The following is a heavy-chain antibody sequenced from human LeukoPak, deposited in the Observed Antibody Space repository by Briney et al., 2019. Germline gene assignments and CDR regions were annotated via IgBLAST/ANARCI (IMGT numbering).Heavy chain of an antibody. CDR3: ARDPGGYCSGGSCFVPYYFDY. CDR1: GGTFSSYA. D-gene: IGHD2-15*01. CDR2: IIPIFGTA. V-gene: IGHV1-69*05. J-gene: IGHJ4*02. Sequence: SVKVSCKASGGTFSSYAISWVRQAPGQGLEWMGRIIPIFGTANYAQKFQGRVTITTDESTSTAYMELSSLRSEDTAVYYCARDPGGYCSGGSCFVPYYFDYWGQGTLVTVAS.